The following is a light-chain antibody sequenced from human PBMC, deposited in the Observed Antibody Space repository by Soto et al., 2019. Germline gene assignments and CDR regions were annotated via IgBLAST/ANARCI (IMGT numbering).Light chain of an antibody. Sequence: DIQMTQSPSTLSASVGDRVTITCRASQSISSWLAWYQQKPGKAPKLLIYDASSLESGVPSRFSGSGSGTEFTLTISSLQPDDFETYYCQQYNSYPTFGGGTKVEIK. J-gene: IGKJ4*01. V-gene: IGKV1-5*01. CDR2: DAS. CDR1: QSISSW. CDR3: QQYNSYPT.